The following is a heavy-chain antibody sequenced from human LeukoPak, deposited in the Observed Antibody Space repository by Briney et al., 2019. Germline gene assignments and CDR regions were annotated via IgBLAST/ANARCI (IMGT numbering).Heavy chain of an antibody. Sequence: GGSLRLSCAASGFTFNTYWMHWVRQAPGKGLVWVSRIDGDGSSTTYADSVKGRFTISRDNAKNTLYLQMSSLTAEDTAVYYCASPRSKFGDYAIDAFALWGQGTMVTVSS. CDR1: GFTFNTYW. V-gene: IGHV3-74*03. J-gene: IGHJ3*01. CDR3: ASPRSKFGDYAIDAFAL. CDR2: IDGDGSST. D-gene: IGHD4-17*01.